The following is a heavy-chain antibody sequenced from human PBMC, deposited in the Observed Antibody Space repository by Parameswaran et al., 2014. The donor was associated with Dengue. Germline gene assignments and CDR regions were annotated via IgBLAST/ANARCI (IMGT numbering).Heavy chain of an antibody. CDR2: INPNSGGT. J-gene: IGHJ4*02. CDR3: AREGGPIHYYDGSGYRNFDY. V-gene: IGHV1-2*06. Sequence: WVRQAPGQGLEWMGRINPNSGGTNYAQKFQGRVTMTRDTYINTVDMKLSSLRSDDTAVYYCAREGGPIHYYDGSGYRNFDYWGQGTLVTVSS. D-gene: IGHD3-22*01.